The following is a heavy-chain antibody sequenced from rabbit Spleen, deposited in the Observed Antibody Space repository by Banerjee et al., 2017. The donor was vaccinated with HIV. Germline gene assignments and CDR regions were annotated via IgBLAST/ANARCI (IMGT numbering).Heavy chain of an antibody. J-gene: IGHJ4*01. Sequence: QSLEESGGGLVKPGASLTLTCKASGFSFNSGYDMCWVRQAPGKGLEWIACVYAGSSGNTYSATWAKGRFTISKTSSTTVTLQMTSLTAADTATYFCARDTGTGDYIDVYFSLWGQGTLVTVS. V-gene: IGHV1S40*01. CDR2: VYAGSSGNT. D-gene: IGHD1-1*01. CDR1: GFSFNSGYD. CDR3: ARDTGTGDYIDVYFSL.